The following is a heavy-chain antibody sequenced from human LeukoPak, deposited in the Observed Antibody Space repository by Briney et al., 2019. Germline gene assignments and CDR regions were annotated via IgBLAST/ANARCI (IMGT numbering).Heavy chain of an antibody. J-gene: IGHJ4*02. D-gene: IGHD5-18*01. CDR2: ISSSSSYI. Sequence: GGSLRLSCAASGFTFSSYSMNWVRQAPGKGLEWVSSISSSSSYIYYADSVKGRFTISRDNAKNSLYLQMNSLRAEDTAVYYCATLVTAAMVPYFDYWGQGTLVTVSS. CDR3: ATLVTAAMVPYFDY. V-gene: IGHV3-21*01. CDR1: GFTFSSYS.